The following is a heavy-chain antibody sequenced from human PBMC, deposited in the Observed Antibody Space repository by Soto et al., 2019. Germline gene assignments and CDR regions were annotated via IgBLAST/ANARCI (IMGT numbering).Heavy chain of an antibody. CDR1: GGSISTYY. D-gene: IGHD2-2*01. J-gene: IGHJ4*02. V-gene: IGHV4-59*04. Sequence: SETLSLTCTVSGGSISTYYWSWIRQPAGKGLEWIGNIDYNGVTYYNPSLKSRVTVSKDTSKNQFSLKVASVTAADTAIYYCGRVMIGTSRHTDSDYWGQGTQVTVS. CDR2: IDYNGVT. CDR3: GRVMIGTSRHTDSDY.